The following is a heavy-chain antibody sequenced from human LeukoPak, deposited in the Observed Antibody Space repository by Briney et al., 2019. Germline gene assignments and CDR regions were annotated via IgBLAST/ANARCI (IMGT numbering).Heavy chain of an antibody. D-gene: IGHD3-3*01. Sequence: SETLSLTCAVYGGSFSGYYWSWIRQPPGKGLEWIGEINHSGSTNYNPSLKSRVTISVDTSKNQFSLKLSSVTAADTAVYYCARLGFSTRFDPWGQGTLVTVSS. CDR2: INHSGST. CDR3: ARLGFSTRFDP. CDR1: GGSFSGYY. V-gene: IGHV4-34*01. J-gene: IGHJ5*02.